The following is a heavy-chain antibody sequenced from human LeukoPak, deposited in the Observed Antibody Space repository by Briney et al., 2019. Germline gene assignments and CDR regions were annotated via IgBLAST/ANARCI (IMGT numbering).Heavy chain of an antibody. CDR3: VWVY. V-gene: IGHV3-7*04. CDR1: GVTFSNDW. Sequence: GGALRLSCAASGVTFSNDWMSWGRQAPGEGGEGVASIKPDGGEKYYVDSVKGRFTISRDNAKNSLYLQMNSLRAEDTAVYYCVWVYWGQGTLVTVSS. J-gene: IGHJ4*02. CDR2: IKPDGGEK.